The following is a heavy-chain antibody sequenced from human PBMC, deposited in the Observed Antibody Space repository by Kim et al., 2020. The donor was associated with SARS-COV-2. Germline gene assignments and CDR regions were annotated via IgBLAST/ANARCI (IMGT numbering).Heavy chain of an antibody. Sequence: GGSLRLSCAASGFTFSSFAMTWVRQAPGKGLEWVSILSDSGGDTFYADSVKGRFTISRDNSKNTLYLQMNSLRAEDTAVYYFAKKGIPVRGQWYFDLWGRGTLVTVSS. CDR1: GFTFSSFA. J-gene: IGHJ2*01. CDR3: AKKGIPVRGQWYFDL. CDR2: LSDSGGDT. V-gene: IGHV3-23*01. D-gene: IGHD6-19*01.